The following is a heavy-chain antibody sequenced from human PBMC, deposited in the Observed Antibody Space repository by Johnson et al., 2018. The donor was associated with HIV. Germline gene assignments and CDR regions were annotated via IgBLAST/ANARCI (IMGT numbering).Heavy chain of an antibody. CDR2: ISYDGSNK. CDR3: AKELQDYDDISGQDAFDI. CDR1: GFTFTSYA. D-gene: IGHD3-22*01. V-gene: IGHV3-30*04. J-gene: IGHJ3*02. Sequence: QEQLVESGGGVVQPGRSLRLSCAASGFTFTSYAMHWVRQAPGKGLEWVAVISYDGSNKYYADSVKGRFTISRDNSKNTLFLQMNSLRAEDTAVYYCAKELQDYDDISGQDAFDIWGQVTMCTGSS.